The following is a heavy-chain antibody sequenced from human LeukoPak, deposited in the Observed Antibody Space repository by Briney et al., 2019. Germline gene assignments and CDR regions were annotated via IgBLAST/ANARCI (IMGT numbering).Heavy chain of an antibody. V-gene: IGHV4-4*07. Sequence: SETLSLTCTVSGGSISSYYWSWIRQPAGKGLEWIGRIYTSGSTNYNPSLKSRVTMSVDTSKNQFSLKLSSVTAADTAVYYCARARRNYDSSGYYSWFDPWGQGTLATVSS. CDR1: GGSISSYY. D-gene: IGHD3-22*01. CDR3: ARARRNYDSSGYYSWFDP. CDR2: IYTSGST. J-gene: IGHJ5*02.